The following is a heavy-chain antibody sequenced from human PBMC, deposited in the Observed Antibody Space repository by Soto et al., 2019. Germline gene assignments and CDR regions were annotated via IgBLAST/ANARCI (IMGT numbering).Heavy chain of an antibody. CDR2: INHSGST. Sequence: TSETLSLTCAVYGGSFSGYYWSWTRQPPGKGLEWIGEINHSGSTNYNPSLKSRVTISVDTSKNQFSLKLSSVTAADTAVYYCARENYYDFWGGYYPYYYGMDFWGQGTTVTVSS. J-gene: IGHJ6*02. CDR3: ARENYYDFWGGYYPYYYGMDF. V-gene: IGHV4-34*01. CDR1: GGSFSGYY. D-gene: IGHD3-3*01.